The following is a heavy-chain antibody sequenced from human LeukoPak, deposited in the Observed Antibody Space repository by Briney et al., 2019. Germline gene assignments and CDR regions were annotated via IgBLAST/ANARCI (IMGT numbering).Heavy chain of an antibody. CDR3: ARTTEGGYTYDFFYYYYMDV. J-gene: IGHJ6*03. Sequence: SETLSLTCTVSGGSISSYYWSWIRQPPGKGLEWIGYIYYSGSTNYNPSLKSRVTISVDSSKNQFPLKLSSVTAADTAVYYCARTTEGGYTYDFFYYYYMDVWGKGTTVTISS. V-gene: IGHV4-59*01. CDR2: IYYSGST. CDR1: GGSISSYY. D-gene: IGHD5-18*01.